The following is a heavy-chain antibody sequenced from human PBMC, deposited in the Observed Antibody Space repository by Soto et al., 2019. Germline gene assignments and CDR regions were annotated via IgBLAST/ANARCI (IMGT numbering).Heavy chain of an antibody. Sequence: PSETLSLTCTVSGGSVSSGSYYWSWIRQPPGKGLEWIGYIYYSGSTNYNPSLKSRVTISVDTSKNQFSLKLSSVTAADTAVYYCARDSGEYCSSTSCQWPLGYGMDVWGQGTTVTVSS. CDR1: GGSVSSGSYY. CDR3: ARDSGEYCSSTSCQWPLGYGMDV. J-gene: IGHJ6*02. V-gene: IGHV4-61*01. D-gene: IGHD2-2*01. CDR2: IYYSGST.